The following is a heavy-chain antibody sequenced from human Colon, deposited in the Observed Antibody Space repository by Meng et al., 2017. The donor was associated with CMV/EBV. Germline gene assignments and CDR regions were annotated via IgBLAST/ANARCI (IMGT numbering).Heavy chain of an antibody. CDR1: GFTFNRNS. CDR3: ARVGEIFGVVY. D-gene: IGHD3-3*01. V-gene: IGHV3-23*01. Sequence: GESLKISCAASGFTFNRNSMSWVRQAPGKGLEWVSGINGVGDTTYYADSVKGRFTISRDNSKNTLYLRMIDLRAEDTAMYYCARVGEIFGVVYWGQGTLVTVSS. J-gene: IGHJ4*02. CDR2: INGVGDTT.